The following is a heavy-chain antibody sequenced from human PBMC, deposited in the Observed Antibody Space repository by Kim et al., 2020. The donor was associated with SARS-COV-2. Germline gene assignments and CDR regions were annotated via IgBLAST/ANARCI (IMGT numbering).Heavy chain of an antibody. J-gene: IGHJ4*02. CDR3: ARDGSYYGLGTYSDY. D-gene: IGHD3-10*01. Sequence: DSGGGRFTIARDTSKNTLYLQMDSLRPEDTALYYCARDGSYYGLGTYSDYWGQGTLVTVSS. V-gene: IGHV3-30*01.